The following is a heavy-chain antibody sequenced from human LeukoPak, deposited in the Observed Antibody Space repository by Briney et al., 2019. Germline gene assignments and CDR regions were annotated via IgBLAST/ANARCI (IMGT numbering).Heavy chain of an antibody. CDR3: ARAGYDSSGYCFDY. J-gene: IGHJ4*02. Sequence: PSETLSLTYTVSGGSISSSSYYWGWIRQPPGKGLEWIGSIYYSGSTYYNPSLKSRVTISVDTSKNQFSLKLSSVTAADTAVYHCARAGYDSSGYCFDYWGQGTLVTVSS. CDR2: IYYSGST. CDR1: GGSISSSSYY. D-gene: IGHD3-22*01. V-gene: IGHV4-39*07.